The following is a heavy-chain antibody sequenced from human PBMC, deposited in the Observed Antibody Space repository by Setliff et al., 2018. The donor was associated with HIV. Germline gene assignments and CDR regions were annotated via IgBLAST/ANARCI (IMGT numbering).Heavy chain of an antibody. J-gene: IGHJ6*02. Sequence: PSETLSLTCTVSGGSISSYYWSWIRQPPGKGLEWIGYIYYSGSTNYNPSLKSRVTISVDTSKNQFSLKLSSVTAADTAVYYCARDSRGGFGELIWGDYYYYYGMDVWGQGTTVTVSS. CDR3: ARDSRGGFGELIWGDYYYYYGMDV. CDR2: IYYSGST. D-gene: IGHD3-10*01. V-gene: IGHV4-59*01. CDR1: GGSISSYY.